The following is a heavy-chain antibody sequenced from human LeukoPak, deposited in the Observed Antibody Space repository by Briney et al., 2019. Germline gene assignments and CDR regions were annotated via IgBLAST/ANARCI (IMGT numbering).Heavy chain of an antibody. Sequence: ASVKVSCKASGYTFTSYYMHWVRQVPGQGLEWMGLINPSAGTTTYAQKFQGRVTVTWDTSTSTVYMDLSSLKSEDTAVYYCARGKSSVWPVGLCMDVWGQGTTVTVSS. V-gene: IGHV1-46*01. CDR2: INPSAGTT. J-gene: IGHJ6*02. CDR3: ARGKSSVWPVGLCMDV. D-gene: IGHD6-19*01. CDR1: GYTFTSYY.